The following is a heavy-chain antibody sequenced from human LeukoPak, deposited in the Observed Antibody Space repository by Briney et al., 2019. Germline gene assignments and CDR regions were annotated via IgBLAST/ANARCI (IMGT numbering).Heavy chain of an antibody. J-gene: IGHJ4*02. CDR1: GFTFSSYA. V-gene: IGHV3-23*01. Sequence: GGSLRLSCAASGFTFSSYAMSWVRQAPGKGLEWVSAISGSGGSTYYADSVKGRFTISRDNSKNTLYLQMNSLRAEDTAVYYCARGVTGYDGSYWGQGTLVTVSS. D-gene: IGHD3-22*01. CDR3: ARGVTGYDGSY. CDR2: ISGSGGST.